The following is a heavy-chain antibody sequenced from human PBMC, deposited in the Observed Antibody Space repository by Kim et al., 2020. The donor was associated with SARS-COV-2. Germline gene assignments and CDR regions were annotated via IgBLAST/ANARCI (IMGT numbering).Heavy chain of an antibody. V-gene: IGHV1-2*04. CDR3: ARGSLVGATIRKQGLYY. Sequence: ASVKVSCKASGYTFTGYYMHWVRQAPGQGLEWMGWINPNSGGTNYAQKFQGWVTMTRDTSISTAYMELSRLRSDDTAVYYCARGSLVGATIRKQGLYYWGQGTLVTVSS. D-gene: IGHD1-26*01. J-gene: IGHJ4*02. CDR2: INPNSGGT. CDR1: GYTFTGYY.